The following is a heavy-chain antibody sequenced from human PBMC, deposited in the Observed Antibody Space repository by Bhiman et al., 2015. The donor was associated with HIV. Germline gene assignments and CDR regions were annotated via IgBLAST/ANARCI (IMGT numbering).Heavy chain of an antibody. D-gene: IGHD1-7*01. V-gene: IGHV3-21*03. J-gene: IGHJ6*02. CDR3: ARDRPYNWNWGGYFYGLDV. Sequence: EEQLVESGGGLVQPGGSLRLSCAASGFTFSSHSMTWVRQAPGKGLEWVSSITSSSRYIQYADSVKGRFTISRDNAKNSLYLQMNSLRAEDTAVFYCARDRPYNWNWGGYFYGLDVWGQGTTVTVSS. CDR1: GFTFSSHS. CDR2: ITSSSRYI.